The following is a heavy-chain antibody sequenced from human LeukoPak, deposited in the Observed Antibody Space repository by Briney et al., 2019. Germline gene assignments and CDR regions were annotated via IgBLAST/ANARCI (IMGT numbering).Heavy chain of an antibody. J-gene: IGHJ5*02. Sequence: GGSLRLSCAASGFTFSSYAMSWVRQAPGKGLEWVSAISGSGGSTYYADSVKGRFTISRDNSKNTLYLQMNSLRAEDTAVYYCAKVLWVATYNWFDPWGQGTLVTVST. CDR2: ISGSGGST. D-gene: IGHD5-12*01. V-gene: IGHV3-23*01. CDR1: GFTFSSYA. CDR3: AKVLWVATYNWFDP.